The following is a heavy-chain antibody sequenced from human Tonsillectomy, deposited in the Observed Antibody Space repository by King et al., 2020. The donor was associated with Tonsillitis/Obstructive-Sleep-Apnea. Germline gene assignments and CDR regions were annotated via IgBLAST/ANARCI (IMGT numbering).Heavy chain of an antibody. CDR1: GFTFGDYA. CDR2: ISSKAYGGTT. CDR3: TRDREYSSGWYVLDNYYYYYYMDV. V-gene: IGHV3-49*05. D-gene: IGHD6-19*01. J-gene: IGHJ6*03. Sequence: VQLEESGGGLVKPGRSLRLSCTASGFTFGDYAMSWFRQAPGKGLEWVGFISSKAYGGTTEYAASVKGRFTISRDDSKSIAYLQMNSLKTEDTAVYYCTRDREYSSGWYVLDNYYYYYYMDVWGKGTTVTVSS.